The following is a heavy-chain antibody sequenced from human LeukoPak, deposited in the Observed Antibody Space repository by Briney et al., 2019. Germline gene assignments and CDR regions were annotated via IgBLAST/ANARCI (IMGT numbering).Heavy chain of an antibody. V-gene: IGHV4-59*01. CDR3: ARDAGSSWDFDY. D-gene: IGHD6-13*01. CDR1: GGSISSYY. Sequence: SETLSLTCTVSGGSISSYYWSWIRQPPGKGLEWIGYIYYSGSTNYNPSLKSRVTISVDTSKNQFSLKLSSVTAADTAVYYCARDAGSSWDFDYWGQGTLVTVSS. CDR2: IYYSGST. J-gene: IGHJ4*02.